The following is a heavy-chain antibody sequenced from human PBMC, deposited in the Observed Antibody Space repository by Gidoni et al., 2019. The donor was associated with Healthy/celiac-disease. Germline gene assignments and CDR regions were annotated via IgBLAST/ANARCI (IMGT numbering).Heavy chain of an antibody. V-gene: IGHV3-11*05. CDR1: GFTFRDYY. Sequence: QVQLVESGGGLVKPGGSLRPSCAASGFTFRDYYMSWIRQAPGKGLEWVSYISSSSSYTNYADSVKGRFTISRDNAKNSLYLQMNSLRAEDTAVYYCARGSLDYYDSSGYPYYFDYWGQGTLVTVSS. J-gene: IGHJ4*02. D-gene: IGHD3-22*01. CDR2: ISSSSSYT. CDR3: ARGSLDYYDSSGYPYYFDY.